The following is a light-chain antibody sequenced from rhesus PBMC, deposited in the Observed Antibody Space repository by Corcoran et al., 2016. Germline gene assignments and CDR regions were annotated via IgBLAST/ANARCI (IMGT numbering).Light chain of an antibody. V-gene: IGKV1-37*01. J-gene: IGKJ3*01. Sequence: DIQMTQSPSSLSASVGDTVTITCRASQDIRTYFAWYQQKSGKAPKPLIYSASNLESGVPSRFSGSGSGTEFALTISSLQPEDFASYYCQQYNIVPFTFGPGTKLDIK. CDR1: QDIRTY. CDR2: SAS. CDR3: QQYNIVPFT.